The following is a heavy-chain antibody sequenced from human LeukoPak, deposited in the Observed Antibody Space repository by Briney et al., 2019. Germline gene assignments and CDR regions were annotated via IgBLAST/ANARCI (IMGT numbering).Heavy chain of an antibody. CDR2: INPNSGGT. V-gene: IGHV1-2*02. CDR3: ARGRVVRGVIITGIDY. Sequence: ASVKVSCKASGYTFTDYYMHWVRQAPGQGPEWMGWINPNSGGTNYAQKFQGRVIMSGDTSINTAYMELSRLRSDDTAVYYCARGRVVRGVIITGIDYWGQGTLVTVSS. D-gene: IGHD3-10*01. J-gene: IGHJ4*02. CDR1: GYTFTDYY.